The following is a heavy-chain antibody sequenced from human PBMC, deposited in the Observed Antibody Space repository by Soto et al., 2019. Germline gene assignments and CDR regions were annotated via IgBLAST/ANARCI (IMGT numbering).Heavy chain of an antibody. CDR2: IYYSGST. J-gene: IGHJ5*02. D-gene: IGHD3-22*01. V-gene: IGHV4-31*03. CDR3: ARDRHYYDSSGYYQGFDP. CDR1: VGSISSGGYY. Sequence: TLSLTCTVSVGSISSGGYYWSWILQHPGKGLEWIGYIYYSGSTYYNPSLKSRVTISVDTSKNQFSLKLSSVTAADTAVYYCARDRHYYDSSGYYQGFDPWGQGTLVTVSS.